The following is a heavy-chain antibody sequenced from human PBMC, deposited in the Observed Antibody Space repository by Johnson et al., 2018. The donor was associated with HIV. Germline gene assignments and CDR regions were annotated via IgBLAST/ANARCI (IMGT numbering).Heavy chain of an antibody. V-gene: IGHV3-13*01. D-gene: IGHD6-19*01. CDR1: GFTFSSYD. CDR3: ARKQWLEIPSDALDV. Sequence: VQLVESGGGLVQPGGSLRLSCAASGFTFSSYDMHWVRQATGKGLEWVSAIGTAGDTYYPGSVKGRFTISRHNSKKTLYLQMNSLRAEETAVYYCARKQWLEIPSDALDVWGQGTMVTVSS. CDR2: IGTAGDT. J-gene: IGHJ3*01.